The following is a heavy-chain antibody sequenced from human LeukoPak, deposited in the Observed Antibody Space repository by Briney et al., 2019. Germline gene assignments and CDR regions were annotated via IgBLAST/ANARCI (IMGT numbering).Heavy chain of an antibody. CDR1: GFSLGTRGGG. D-gene: IGHD5-12*01. Sequence: SGSTLVKPTQTLTLTFTFSGFSLGTRGGGGGWIRQPSGKALECLSLIYWNEDKRYSPSLKSRLTITKDPSKNQVVLTMTNMHPVDTATYYCAHLTSGYALDNWFDPWGQGTLVTVSS. CDR2: IYWNEDK. CDR3: AHLTSGYALDNWFDP. V-gene: IGHV2-5*01. J-gene: IGHJ5*02.